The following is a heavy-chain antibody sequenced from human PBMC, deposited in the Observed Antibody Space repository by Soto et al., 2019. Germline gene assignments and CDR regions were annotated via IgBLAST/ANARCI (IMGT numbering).Heavy chain of an antibody. CDR1: GFTFSSYW. CDR2: IKQDGSEK. Sequence: EVQLVESGRGLVQPGGSLRLSCAASGFTFSSYWMSWVRQAPGKGLEWVANIKQDGSEKYYVDSVKGRFTISRDNAKNSLYLQMNSLRAEDTAVYYCARGARTPYYYYMDVWGKGTTVTVSS. J-gene: IGHJ6*03. V-gene: IGHV3-7*01. CDR3: ARGARTPYYYYMDV.